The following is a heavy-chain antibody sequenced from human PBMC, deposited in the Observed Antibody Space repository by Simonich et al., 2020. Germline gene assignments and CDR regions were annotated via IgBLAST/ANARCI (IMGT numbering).Heavy chain of an antibody. V-gene: IGHV3-23*01. CDR3: AKRSGVSITGTFDY. J-gene: IGHJ4*02. CDR2: SRGSGGST. CDR1: GFTFSSYA. Sequence: EVQLLESGGGLVQPGGSLRLSCAASGFTFSSYAMSWVRQAPGKGPWWCLASRGSGGSTIYSDSVKGRFTSSRDNSKNTLYLQMNSLRAEDTAVYYCAKRSGVSITGTFDYWGQGTLVTVSS. D-gene: IGHD1-7*01.